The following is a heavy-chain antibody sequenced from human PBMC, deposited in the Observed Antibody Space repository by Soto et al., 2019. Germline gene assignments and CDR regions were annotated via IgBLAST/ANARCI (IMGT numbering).Heavy chain of an antibody. Sequence: EVQLVESGGGLVQPGGSLRLSCAASGFTFSSYWMSWVRQAPGKGLEWVANINHDGSEKYYVDSVKGRFTISRDNAKNSLYLQMNSLRDEDTAVYYCARDTLLSIAAAGTGAADYFDYWGQGTLVTVSS. V-gene: IGHV3-7*05. J-gene: IGHJ4*02. CDR2: INHDGSEK. D-gene: IGHD6-13*01. CDR1: GFTFSSYW. CDR3: ARDTLLSIAAAGTGAADYFDY.